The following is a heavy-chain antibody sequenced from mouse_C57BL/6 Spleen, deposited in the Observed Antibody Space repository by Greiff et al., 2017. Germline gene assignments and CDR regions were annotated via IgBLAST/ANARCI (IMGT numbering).Heavy chain of an antibody. V-gene: IGHV1-82*01. CDR2: IYPGDGDT. J-gene: IGHJ2*01. Sequence: QVQLQQSGPELVKPGASVTISCKASGYAFSSSWMNWLKQRPGKGLEWIGRIYPGDGDTNYNGKFKGKATLTADKSSSTAYMQLSSLTSEDSAVYFCARSPWFDYWGQGTTLTVSS. CDR1: GYAFSSSW. CDR3: ARSPWFDY.